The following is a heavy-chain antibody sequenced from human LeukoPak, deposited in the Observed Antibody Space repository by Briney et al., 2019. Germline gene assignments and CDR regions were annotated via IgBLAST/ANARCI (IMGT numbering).Heavy chain of an antibody. Sequence: GSVNVSRKASGYTFTSYYMHSVRQAPGQGLEWMGIISPSEGSTNYAQNFRGRVTMTRDTSTSTVYMELSSLRSEDTAVFYCARAGTISGYDGGAFDIWGQGTMVTVSS. CDR3: ARAGTISGYDGGAFDI. CDR2: ISPSEGST. D-gene: IGHD5-12*01. V-gene: IGHV1-46*01. J-gene: IGHJ3*02. CDR1: GYTFTSYY.